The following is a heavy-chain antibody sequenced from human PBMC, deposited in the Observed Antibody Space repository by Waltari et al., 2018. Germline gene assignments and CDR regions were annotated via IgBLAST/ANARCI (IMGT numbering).Heavy chain of an antibody. D-gene: IGHD3-3*02. CDR3: VRDISIIAGSRSDNWFDP. CDR2: VGGRGVST. J-gene: IGHJ5*02. V-gene: IGHV3-23*01. Sequence: QAPGKGLEWVSGVGGRGVSTLYADSVKGRFTISRDNSKNTLYLEMNSLRVEDTALYFCVRDISIIAGSRSDNWFDPWGQGTLVTVSS.